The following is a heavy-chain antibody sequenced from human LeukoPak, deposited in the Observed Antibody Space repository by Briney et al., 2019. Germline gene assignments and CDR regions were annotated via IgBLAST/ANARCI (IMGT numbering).Heavy chain of an antibody. Sequence: PSETLSLTCAVSGGSISSGGYSWSWIRQPPGKGLEWIGYIYHSGSTYYNPSLKSRVTISVDTSKNQFSLKLSSVTAADTAVYYCARYLIGHDFWSGYYKRGANWFDPWGQGTLVTVSS. D-gene: IGHD3-3*01. V-gene: IGHV4-30-2*02. CDR1: GGSISSGGYS. J-gene: IGHJ5*02. CDR3: ARYLIGHDFWSGYYKRGANWFDP. CDR2: IYHSGST.